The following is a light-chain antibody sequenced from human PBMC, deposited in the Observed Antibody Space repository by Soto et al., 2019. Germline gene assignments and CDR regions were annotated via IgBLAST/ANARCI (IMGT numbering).Light chain of an antibody. V-gene: IGKV1-17*01. Sequence: DIQMSQSPSTLSASAGDRVTITCRASQGIGNALGWYQQKPGKPPKVLIYGASNLQSGVPSTFSASGSETEFTLTVTSLQPDEFATYYCQQYQKIPWTFGQGTKVDI. CDR1: QGIGNA. J-gene: IGKJ1*01. CDR2: GAS. CDR3: QQYQKIPWT.